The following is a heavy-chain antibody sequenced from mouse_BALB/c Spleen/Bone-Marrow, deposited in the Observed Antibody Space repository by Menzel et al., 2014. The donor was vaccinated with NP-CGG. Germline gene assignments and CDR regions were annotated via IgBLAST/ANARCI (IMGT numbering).Heavy chain of an antibody. CDR3: AREGGYYDAMDY. Sequence: VQLKESGPELVKPGASVKISCKASGYTLTDYNMQWVKQSHGKSLEWIGYIYPYNGGTGYNQKFRSKATLTVDSSSSTAYKELRSLTSEDSAVYYCAREGGYYDAMDYWGQGTSVTVSS. V-gene: IGHV1S29*02. J-gene: IGHJ4*01. D-gene: IGHD2-2*01. CDR2: IYPYNGGT. CDR1: GYTLTDYN.